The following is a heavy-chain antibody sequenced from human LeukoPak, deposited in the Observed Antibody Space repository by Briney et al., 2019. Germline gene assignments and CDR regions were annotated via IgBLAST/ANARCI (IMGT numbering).Heavy chain of an antibody. CDR2: ISSSSSYI. J-gene: IGHJ4*02. CDR1: GFTFSSYS. D-gene: IGHD4-17*01. Sequence: PGGSLRLSCAASGFTFSSYSMNWVRQAPGKGLEWVSSISSSSSYIYHADSVKGRFTISRDNAKNSLYLQMNSLRAEDTAVYYCGSYGIFDYWGQGTLVTVSS. CDR3: GSYGIFDY. V-gene: IGHV3-21*01.